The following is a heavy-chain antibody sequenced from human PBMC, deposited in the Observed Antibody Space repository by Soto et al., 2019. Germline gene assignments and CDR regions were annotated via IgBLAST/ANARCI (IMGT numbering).Heavy chain of an antibody. D-gene: IGHD3-22*01. CDR2: IWYDGSNK. CDR3: ARDSSHYYDSRGYYFDY. V-gene: IGHV3-33*01. CDR1: GFTFSSYG. Sequence: QVQLVESGGGVVQPGRSLRLSCAASGFTFSSYGMHWVRQAPGKGLEWVAVIWYDGSNKYYADSVKGRFTISRDNSKNTLYLQMNSLRAEDTAVYYCARDSSHYYDSRGYYFDYWGQGTLVTVSS. J-gene: IGHJ4*02.